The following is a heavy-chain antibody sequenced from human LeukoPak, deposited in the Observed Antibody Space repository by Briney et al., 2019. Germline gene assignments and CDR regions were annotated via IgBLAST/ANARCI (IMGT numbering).Heavy chain of an antibody. CDR1: GFTFSSYV. CDR2: ISYDGSNE. Sequence: GGSLRLSCAASGFTFSSYVMHWVRQAPGKGLEWVAIISYDGSNEYYADSVKGRFTISRDNSKNTLYLQMNSLRAEDTAVYYCAKSGYNRFDYWGQGTLVAVSS. J-gene: IGHJ4*02. D-gene: IGHD5-24*01. CDR3: AKSGYNRFDY. V-gene: IGHV3-30*04.